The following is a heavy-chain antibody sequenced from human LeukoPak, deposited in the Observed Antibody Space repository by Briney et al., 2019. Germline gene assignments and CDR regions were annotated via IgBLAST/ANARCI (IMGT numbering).Heavy chain of an antibody. Sequence: PSETLSLTCTVSGGSISSYYWSWIRQPPGKGLEWIGYIYYSGSTNYNPSLKSRVTISVDTSKNQFSLKLSSVTAADTAVYYCARGGYSNSWSRLDVWGQGTTVTVSS. D-gene: IGHD6-13*01. CDR1: GGSISSYY. CDR2: IYYSGST. V-gene: IGHV4-59*01. CDR3: ARGGYSNSWSRLDV. J-gene: IGHJ6*02.